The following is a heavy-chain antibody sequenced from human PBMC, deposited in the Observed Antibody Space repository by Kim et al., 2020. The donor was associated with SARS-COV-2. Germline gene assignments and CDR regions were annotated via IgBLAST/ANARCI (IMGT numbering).Heavy chain of an antibody. Sequence: GGSLRLSCTASGFTFGDYAMSWVRQAPGKGLEWVGFIRSKAYGGTTEYAASVKGRFTISRDDSKSIAYLQMNSLKTEDTAVYYCTRYNYRPFDYWGQGTLVTVSS. D-gene: IGHD1-1*01. CDR1: GFTFGDYA. CDR2: IRSKAYGGTT. CDR3: TRYNYRPFDY. J-gene: IGHJ4*02. V-gene: IGHV3-49*04.